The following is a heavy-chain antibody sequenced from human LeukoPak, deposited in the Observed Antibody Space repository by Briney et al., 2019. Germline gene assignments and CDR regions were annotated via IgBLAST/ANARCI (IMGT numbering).Heavy chain of an antibody. CDR3: ARNSAIVGATYDAFDI. D-gene: IGHD1-26*01. J-gene: IGHJ3*02. Sequence: PSETLSLTCTVPGGSISSYYWSWIRQPPGKGLEWIGYIYYSGSTNYNPSLKSRVTISVDTSKNQFSLKLSPVTAADTAVYYCARNSAIVGATYDAFDIWGQGTMVTVSS. CDR2: IYYSGST. V-gene: IGHV4-59*01. CDR1: GGSISSYY.